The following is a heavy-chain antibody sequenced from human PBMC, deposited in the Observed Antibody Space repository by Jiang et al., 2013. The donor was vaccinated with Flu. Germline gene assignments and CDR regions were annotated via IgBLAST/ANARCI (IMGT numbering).Heavy chain of an antibody. CDR3: ARGGTSAFGGATHSEYFQH. CDR2: IIPILGIA. Sequence: SGAEVKKPGSSVKVSCKASGGTFSSYTISWVRQAPGQGLEWMGRIIPILGIANYAQKFQGRVTITADKSTSTAYMELSSLRSEDTAVYYCARGGTSAFGGATHSEYFQHWGQGTLVTVSS. CDR1: GGTFSSYT. D-gene: IGHD1-26*01. J-gene: IGHJ1*01. V-gene: IGHV1-69*04.